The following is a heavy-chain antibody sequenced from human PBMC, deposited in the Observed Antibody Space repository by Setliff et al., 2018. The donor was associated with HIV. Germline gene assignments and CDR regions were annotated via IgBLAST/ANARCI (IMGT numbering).Heavy chain of an antibody. CDR3: ARHVSVGPTYYYDS. Sequence: SETLSLTCTVSGGSISSSSYYWGWIRQSPGKGLEWIGSIYYTGSTHYNPSLKSRVSMSLDTSKNQFSLSLSSVTAADTAIYYCARHVSVGPTYYYDSWGQGTLVTVSS. V-gene: IGHV4-39*01. CDR2: IYYTGST. D-gene: IGHD3-3*01. CDR1: GGSISSSSYY. J-gene: IGHJ4*02.